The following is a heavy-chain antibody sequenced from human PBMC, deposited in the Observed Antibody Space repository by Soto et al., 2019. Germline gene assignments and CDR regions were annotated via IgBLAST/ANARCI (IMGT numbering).Heavy chain of an antibody. V-gene: IGHV1-18*04. J-gene: IGHJ1*01. CDR1: GYTFTSYG. Sequence: QVQLVQSGAEVKKPGASVKVSCKASGYTFTSYGISWVRQAPGQGLEWMGWISAYNGNTNYAQKLQGRVTMTTDTSTSTAYMELRSVRCDDTAVYYCAIDEDYRYSSGWSAEYFQHWGQGTLVTVSS. D-gene: IGHD6-19*01. CDR3: AIDEDYRYSSGWSAEYFQH. CDR2: ISAYNGNT.